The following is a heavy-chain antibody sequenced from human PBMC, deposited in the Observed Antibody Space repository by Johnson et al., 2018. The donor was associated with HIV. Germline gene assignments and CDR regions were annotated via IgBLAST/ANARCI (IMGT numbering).Heavy chain of an antibody. J-gene: IGHJ3*02. V-gene: IGHV3-23*04. CDR1: GFNFSNYA. Sequence: VQLVESGGGLVQPGGSLRLSCAASGFNFSNYAMTWVRQAPGKGLEWVSSISGSGGSTYFADSVKGRFTISRDNSKNTLYLQMNSLRAEDTAVYYCAKRGSTMIGGAGAFDIWGQGTMVTVSP. CDR3: AKRGSTMIGGAGAFDI. D-gene: IGHD3-22*01. CDR2: ISGSGGST.